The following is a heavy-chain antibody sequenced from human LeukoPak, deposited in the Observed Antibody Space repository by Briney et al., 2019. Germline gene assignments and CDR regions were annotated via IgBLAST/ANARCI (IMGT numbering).Heavy chain of an antibody. Sequence: PSETLSLTCTVSGGSINSYWSWIRQPAGKGLEWIGRISGSGTITYNPALQSRLSISIDTSKNQFSLKLMSVTAADTAVYYCATDSGTTGEVKFDPWGQGTLVTVSS. D-gene: IGHD3-10*01. J-gene: IGHJ5*02. V-gene: IGHV4-4*07. CDR2: ISGSGTI. CDR1: GGSINSY. CDR3: ATDSGTTGEVKFDP.